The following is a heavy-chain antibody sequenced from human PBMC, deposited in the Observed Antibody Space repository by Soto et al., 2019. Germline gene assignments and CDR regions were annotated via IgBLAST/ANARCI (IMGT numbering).Heavy chain of an antibody. CDR3: ARAGLEWSYNWFDP. Sequence: QVQLQESGPGLVKPSQTLSLTCTVSGGSISSGDYYWSWIRQPPGKGLEWIGYIYYSGSTYYNPSLNGRVTISVDTSKNPFSLKLSSVTAADTAVYYCARAGLEWSYNWFDPWGQGTLVTVSS. CDR1: GGSISSGDYY. D-gene: IGHD3-3*01. J-gene: IGHJ5*02. V-gene: IGHV4-30-4*01. CDR2: IYYSGST.